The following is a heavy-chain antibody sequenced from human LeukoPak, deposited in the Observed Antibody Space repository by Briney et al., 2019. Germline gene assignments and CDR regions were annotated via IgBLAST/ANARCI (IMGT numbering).Heavy chain of an antibody. D-gene: IGHD4-17*01. V-gene: IGHV3-74*01. CDR3: VRQAVSGDSGIAY. Sequence: GGSLRLSCAASGFTFSNYWMHWVRQAPGKGLEWVSRINPDGSSSNYADSVKGRFTMSRDNAKSMVCLQMDGLRAEDTAVFSCVRQAVSGDSGIAYWGRGVLVTVSS. CDR2: INPDGSSS. CDR1: GFTFSNYW. J-gene: IGHJ4*02.